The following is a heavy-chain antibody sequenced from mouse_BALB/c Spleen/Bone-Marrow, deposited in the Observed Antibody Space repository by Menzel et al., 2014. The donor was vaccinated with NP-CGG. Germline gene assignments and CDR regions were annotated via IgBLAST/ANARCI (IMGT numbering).Heavy chain of an antibody. Sequence: EVKLQESGPGLVKPSQSLSLTCTVTGYSITSDYAWNWIRQFPGNKLEWMGYISYSGSTSYNPSLKSRISITRDTSKNQFFLQLNSVTTEDTATYYCARDRGMDYWGQGTSVTVSS. CDR1: GYSITSDYA. V-gene: IGHV3-2*02. CDR2: ISYSGST. J-gene: IGHJ4*01. CDR3: ARDRGMDY.